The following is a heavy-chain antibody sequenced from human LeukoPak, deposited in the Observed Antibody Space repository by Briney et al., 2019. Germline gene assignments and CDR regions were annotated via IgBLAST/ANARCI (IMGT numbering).Heavy chain of an antibody. Sequence: SQTLSLTCTVSGGSISSGGYYWSWIRQHPGKGLEWIGYISYSGSTYYNPSLRSRLTMSVDTSNNQFSLRLSSVTAADTALYYCARVWDYYDSSGFDYWGRGTLVTVS. D-gene: IGHD3-22*01. CDR2: ISYSGST. V-gene: IGHV4-31*03. CDR3: ARVWDYYDSSGFDY. CDR1: GGSISSGGYY. J-gene: IGHJ4*02.